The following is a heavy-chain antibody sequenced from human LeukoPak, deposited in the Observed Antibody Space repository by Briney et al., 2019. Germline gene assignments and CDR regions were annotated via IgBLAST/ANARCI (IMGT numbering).Heavy chain of an antibody. J-gene: IGHJ4*02. D-gene: IGHD2-15*01. CDR3: AKVEGYCSDGSCYHFDS. V-gene: IGHV3-23*01. CDR2: ISGSGGTT. Sequence: GGSLRLSCAASGFTFSSCAMSWVRQAPGKGLEWVSTISGSGGTTYYADSVKGRFTISRDSSKNTLYLQMNSLRAEDTAVYYCAKVEGYCSDGSCYHFDSWGQGTLVTVSS. CDR1: GFTFSSCA.